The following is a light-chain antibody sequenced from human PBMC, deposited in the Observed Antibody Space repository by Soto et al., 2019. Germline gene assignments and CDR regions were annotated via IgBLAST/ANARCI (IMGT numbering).Light chain of an antibody. CDR3: SSYTTSNTRQIV. CDR1: SSEVCGYNY. J-gene: IGLJ1*01. Sequence: QSVLTQPASVSGSPGQSITISCTGTSSEVCGYNYVSWYQQHPGKAPKFIIYDVSNRPSGVSNRFSGSKSGNTASLTISGLQAEDEADYYCSSYTTSNTRQIVFGTGTKVTVL. CDR2: DVS. V-gene: IGLV2-14*01.